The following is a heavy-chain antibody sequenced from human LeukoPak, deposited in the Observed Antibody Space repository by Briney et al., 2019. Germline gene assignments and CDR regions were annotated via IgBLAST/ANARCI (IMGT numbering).Heavy chain of an antibody. CDR3: AIMHGYYDGSGYWVQ. CDR1: GITLSNYG. Sequence: GGSLRLSCAVSGITLSNYGMSWVRQAPGKGLEWVSFITPNADRTSYADSVEGRFTISRDNPRNTLYMQTNSLRDEDTAVYYCAIMHGYYDGSGYWVQWGQGTLVTVSS. D-gene: IGHD3-22*01. V-gene: IGHV3-23*01. CDR2: ITPNADRT. J-gene: IGHJ1*01.